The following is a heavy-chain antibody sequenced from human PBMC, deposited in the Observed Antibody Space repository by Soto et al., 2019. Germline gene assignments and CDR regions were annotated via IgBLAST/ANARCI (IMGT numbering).Heavy chain of an antibody. CDR1: GFTFSSYA. CDR3: VREEVPTTNFWYFDL. J-gene: IGHJ2*01. CDR2: ISSNGGST. D-gene: IGHD1-1*01. Sequence: PGGSLRLSCAASGFTFSSYAMHWVRQAPGKGLEYVSVISSNGGSTYYANSVKGRFTISRDNSKNTLYLQMGSLRAEDMAVYYCVREEVPTTNFWYFDLWGRGTLVTVSS. V-gene: IGHV3-64*01.